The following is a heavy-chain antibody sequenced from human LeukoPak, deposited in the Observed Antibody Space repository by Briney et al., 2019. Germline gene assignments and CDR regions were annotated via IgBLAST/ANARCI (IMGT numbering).Heavy chain of an antibody. Sequence: PGGSLRLSCSASGFTFSNFVMHWVRQAPGKGLEYVAIINDNGYNTDYAGSVKGRFTVARDNSKNTLYLQMISLRAEDTAVYYCANYGSVSYFAYWGQGTLVTVSS. D-gene: IGHD3-10*01. V-gene: IGHV3-64*04. J-gene: IGHJ4*02. CDR1: GFTFSNFV. CDR3: ANYGSVSYFAY. CDR2: INDNGYNT.